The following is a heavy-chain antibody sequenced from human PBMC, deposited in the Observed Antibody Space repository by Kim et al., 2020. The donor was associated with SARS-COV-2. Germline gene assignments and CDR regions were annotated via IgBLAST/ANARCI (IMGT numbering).Heavy chain of an antibody. Sequence: GGSLRLSCAASGFTFSSYGMHWVRQAPGKGLEWVAVISYDGSNKYYADSVKGRFTISRDNSKNTLYLQMNSLRAEDTAVYYCAIIVVPAANDGMDVWGQGTTVTVSS. CDR3: AIIVVPAANDGMDV. CDR1: GFTFSSYG. CDR2: ISYDGSNK. V-gene: IGHV3-30*03. J-gene: IGHJ6*02. D-gene: IGHD2-2*01.